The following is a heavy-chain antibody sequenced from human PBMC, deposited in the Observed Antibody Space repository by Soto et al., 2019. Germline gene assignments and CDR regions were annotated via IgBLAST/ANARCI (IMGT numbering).Heavy chain of an antibody. V-gene: IGHV1-18*01. Sequence: ASVKVSCKASGYTFTIYGISWVRQAPGQGLEWMGWISAYNGNTNYAQKLQGRVTMTTDTSTSTAYMELRSLRSDDTAVHYCARSVVPAAIRSWFGPWGQGTLVTVSS. D-gene: IGHD2-2*02. CDR1: GYTFTIYG. J-gene: IGHJ5*02. CDR2: ISAYNGNT. CDR3: ARSVVPAAIRSWFGP.